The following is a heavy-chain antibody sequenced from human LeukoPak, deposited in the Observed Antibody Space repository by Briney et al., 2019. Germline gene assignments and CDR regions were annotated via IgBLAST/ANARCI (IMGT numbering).Heavy chain of an antibody. V-gene: IGHV3-7*01. CDR3: AREGNWNDYYYYGMDV. Sequence: GGSLRLSCAASGFTFSSYWMSWVRQAPGKGLEWMANIKQDGSEKYYVDSVKGRFTIPRDNAKNSLYLQMNSLRAEDTAVYYCAREGNWNDYYYYGMDVWGQGTTVTVSS. D-gene: IGHD1-1*01. J-gene: IGHJ6*02. CDR2: IKQDGSEK. CDR1: GFTFSSYW.